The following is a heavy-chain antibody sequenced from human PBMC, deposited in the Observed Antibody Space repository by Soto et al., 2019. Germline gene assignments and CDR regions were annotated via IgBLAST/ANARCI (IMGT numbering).Heavy chain of an antibody. J-gene: IGHJ3*01. D-gene: IGHD3-9*01. CDR3: ARRGYFDWFGSFDL. V-gene: IGHV4-39*01. CDR1: GGSISSSSYF. CDR2: IYYSGST. Sequence: SETLSLTCTVSGGSISSSSYFWGWIRQPPGKGLEWIGNIYYSGSTYYNPSLKSRVTISVDTSKNQFSLKLTSVTAADTAVYYCARRGYFDWFGSFDLWGQGTMVTVSS.